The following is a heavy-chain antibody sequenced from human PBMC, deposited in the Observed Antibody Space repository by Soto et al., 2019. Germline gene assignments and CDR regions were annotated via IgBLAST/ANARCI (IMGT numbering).Heavy chain of an antibody. CDR1: GGSISSGDYY. J-gene: IGHJ4*02. CDR3: ARVGGIVGATTHDY. D-gene: IGHD1-26*01. Sequence: QVQLQESGPGLVKPSQTLSLTCTVSGGSISSGDYYWSWIRQPPGKGLEWIGYIYYSGSTYYNPSLKSRVTIPVDTSTNHFSLKLSSVTAADTAVYYCARVGGIVGATTHDYWGQGTLVTVSS. CDR2: IYYSGST. V-gene: IGHV4-30-4*01.